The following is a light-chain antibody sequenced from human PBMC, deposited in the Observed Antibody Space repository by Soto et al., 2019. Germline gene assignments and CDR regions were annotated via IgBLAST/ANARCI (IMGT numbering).Light chain of an antibody. CDR2: GAS. Sequence: EIVLTQSPGTLSLSPGERATLSCRASQSLSSTYLAWYQQKPGQAPRLLIYGASSRATDIPDRFSGSGSGTDFTLTISRLEPEDFAVYYCQHYGSSPQTFGQGTKVDSK. CDR3: QHYGSSPQT. J-gene: IGKJ1*01. CDR1: QSLSSTY. V-gene: IGKV3-20*01.